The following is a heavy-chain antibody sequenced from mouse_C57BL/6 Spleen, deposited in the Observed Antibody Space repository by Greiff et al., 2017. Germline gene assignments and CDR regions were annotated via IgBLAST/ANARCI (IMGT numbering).Heavy chain of an antibody. CDR2: IDPETGGT. Sequence: VQLQQSGAELVRPGASVTLSCKASGYTFTDYEMHWVKQTPVHGLEWIGAIDPETGGTAYNQKFKGKAILTADKSSSTAYMALRSLTSEDSAVYYCTRGGPYYDYDGRGYYFDYWGQGTTLTVSS. CDR1: GYTFTDYE. J-gene: IGHJ2*01. D-gene: IGHD2-4*01. V-gene: IGHV1-15*01. CDR3: TRGGPYYDYDGRGYYFDY.